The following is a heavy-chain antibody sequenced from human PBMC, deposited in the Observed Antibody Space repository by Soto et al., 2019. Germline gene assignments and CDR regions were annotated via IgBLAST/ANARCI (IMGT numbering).Heavy chain of an antibody. CDR2: ISAYNGNT. CDR3: ARDQPFYWSEGATYGMDV. D-gene: IGHD2-8*02. Sequence: QVQLVQSGAEVKKPGASVKVSCKASGYTFTSYGISWVRQAPGQGLEWMGWISAYNGNTNYAQKLQGRVTMTTDTSTSTDDMELRSLRSDDTAVYYCARDQPFYWSEGATYGMDVWGQGTTVTVSS. V-gene: IGHV1-18*01. J-gene: IGHJ6*02. CDR1: GYTFTSYG.